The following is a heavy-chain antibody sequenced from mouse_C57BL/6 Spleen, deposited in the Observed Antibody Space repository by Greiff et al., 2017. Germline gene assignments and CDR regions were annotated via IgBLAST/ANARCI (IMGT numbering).Heavy chain of an antibody. Sequence: VQLQQPGAELVKPGASVKLSCKASGYTFTSYWMHWVKQRPGRGLEGIGRIDPNSGGTKYNEKFKSKATLTVDKPSSTAYMQLSSLTSEDSSVYYCARVVEDGYLAWFAYWGQGTLVTVSA. J-gene: IGHJ3*01. D-gene: IGHD2-3*01. V-gene: IGHV1-72*01. CDR2: IDPNSGGT. CDR3: ARVVEDGYLAWFAY. CDR1: GYTFTSYW.